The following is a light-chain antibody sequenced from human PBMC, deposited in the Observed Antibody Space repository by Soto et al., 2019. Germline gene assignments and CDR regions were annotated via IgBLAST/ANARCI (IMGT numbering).Light chain of an antibody. Sequence: QSVPTQPPSVSGAPGQRVTISCTGRSSNIGAGYDVHWYQQLPGTAPKLLIYGNSNRPSGVPDRFSGSKSGTSGYLAITGLQAEDEADYYCQSYDGSLSAVVFGGGTKVTVL. CDR1: SSNIGAGYD. V-gene: IGLV1-40*01. J-gene: IGLJ2*01. CDR2: GNS. CDR3: QSYDGSLSAVV.